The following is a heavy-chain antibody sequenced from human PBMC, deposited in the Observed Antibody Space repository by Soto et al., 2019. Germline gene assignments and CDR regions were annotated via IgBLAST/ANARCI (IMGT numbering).Heavy chain of an antibody. CDR3: TRLPYYMDV. CDR2: IRRKTNNYAT. CDR1: GFSFSDSG. Sequence: EVRLVESGGGLVQPGGSLRLSRAASGFSFSDSGIHWVRQASGKGLEWVGRIRRKTNNYATAYAASVEGRFSISRDDSKNTAFLQMNSLKTEDTAVYYCTRLPYYMDVWGKGTTVTVSS. D-gene: IGHD2-21*01. V-gene: IGHV3-73*01. J-gene: IGHJ6*04.